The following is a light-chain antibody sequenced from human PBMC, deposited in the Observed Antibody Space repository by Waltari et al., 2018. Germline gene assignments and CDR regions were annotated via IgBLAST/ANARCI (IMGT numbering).Light chain of an antibody. Sequence: EIVLTQSPGTLPLSLGERAPVSCRTSKSVSRSLAWYQQKPGQAPRLLIYGASTRATGIPDRFSGSGSGTDFSLTISRLEPDDFAVYYCQHYLRLPVTFGQGTTVEI. CDR1: KSVSRS. J-gene: IGKJ1*01. V-gene: IGKV3-20*01. CDR3: QHYLRLPVT. CDR2: GAS.